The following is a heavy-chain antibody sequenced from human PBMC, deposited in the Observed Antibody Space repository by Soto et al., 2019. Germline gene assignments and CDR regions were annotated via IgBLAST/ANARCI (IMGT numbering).Heavy chain of an antibody. J-gene: IGHJ4*02. V-gene: IGHV4-34*01. Sequence: SETLSLTCNVSGGSFHGYSWSWFRQTSGKGLEWIGDISYRGSTSYSPSLKSRLLISLDTSNNQFSLKVASVTAAETAVYSCASALLGFSYGYGGYFDPWGPGTLVTVSS. D-gene: IGHD3-16*01. CDR2: ISYRGST. CDR3: ASALLGFSYGYGGYFDP. CDR1: GGSFHGYS.